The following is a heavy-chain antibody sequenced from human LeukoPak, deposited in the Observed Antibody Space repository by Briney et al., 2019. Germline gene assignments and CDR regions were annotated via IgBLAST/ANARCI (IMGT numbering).Heavy chain of an antibody. J-gene: IGHJ5*02. V-gene: IGHV1-8*02. Sequence: VASVKVSCKASGGTFSSYAISWVRQATGQGLEWMGWMNPNSGNTGYAQKFQGRVTMTRNTSISTAYMELSSLRSEDTAVYYCARGYSSSWYRVQYNWFDPWGQGTLVTVSS. CDR1: GGTFSSYA. CDR2: MNPNSGNT. CDR3: ARGYSSSWYRVQYNWFDP. D-gene: IGHD6-13*01.